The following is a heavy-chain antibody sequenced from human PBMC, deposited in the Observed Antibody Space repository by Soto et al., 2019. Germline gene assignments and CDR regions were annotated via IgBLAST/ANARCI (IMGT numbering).Heavy chain of an antibody. D-gene: IGHD3-22*01. CDR1: GFTFSNAW. CDR3: TTAMYYYDSSGYCFHDY. CDR2: IKSKTDGGTT. Sequence: SGGSLRLSCAASGFTFSNAWMSWVRQAPGKGLEWVGRIKSKTDGGTTDYAAPVKGRFTISRDDSKNTLYLQMNSLKTEDTAVYYCTTAMYYYDSSGYCFHDYWGQGTLVTVSS. V-gene: IGHV3-15*01. J-gene: IGHJ4*02.